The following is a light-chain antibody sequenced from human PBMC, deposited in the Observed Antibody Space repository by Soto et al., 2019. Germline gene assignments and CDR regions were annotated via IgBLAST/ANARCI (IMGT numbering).Light chain of an antibody. CDR2: AAS. J-gene: IGKJ5*01. CDR1: QSVSSNY. CDR3: QQYGSSPRT. Sequence: EVVLTQSPGTLSLSPGDRATLSCRASQSVSSNYLAWYQQKPGQAPRLLIYAASNRATGIPDRFSGGGSGTDFTLTISRLEPEDFAVYYCQQYGSSPRTFGQGTRLEIK. V-gene: IGKV3-20*01.